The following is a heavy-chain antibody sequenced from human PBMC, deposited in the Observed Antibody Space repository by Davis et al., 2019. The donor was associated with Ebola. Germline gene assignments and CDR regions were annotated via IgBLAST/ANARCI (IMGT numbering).Heavy chain of an antibody. V-gene: IGHV3-23*01. Sequence: GESLKISCAASGFTFSSYAMSWVRQAPGKGLEWVSAISGSGGSTYYADSVKGWFTISRDNSKNTLYLQMNSLRAEDTAVYYCAKSGSSDYFDYWGQGTLVTVSS. J-gene: IGHJ4*02. CDR1: GFTFSSYA. D-gene: IGHD6-6*01. CDR2: ISGSGGST. CDR3: AKSGSSDYFDY.